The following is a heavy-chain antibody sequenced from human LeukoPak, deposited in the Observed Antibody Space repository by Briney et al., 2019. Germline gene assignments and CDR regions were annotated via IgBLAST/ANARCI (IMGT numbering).Heavy chain of an antibody. V-gene: IGHV3-30*04. CDR2: ISYDGSNK. J-gene: IGHJ4*02. D-gene: IGHD5-12*01. CDR3: ARAPDGYSGFEADY. CDR1: GFPFSSYA. Sequence: GRSLSLSCAASGFPFSSYAMHWVRPAPGKGLGWVAVISYDGSNKYYADSVKGRFTISRDNSKNTLYLQMNSLRAEDTAVYYCARAPDGYSGFEADYWGQGTLVTVSS.